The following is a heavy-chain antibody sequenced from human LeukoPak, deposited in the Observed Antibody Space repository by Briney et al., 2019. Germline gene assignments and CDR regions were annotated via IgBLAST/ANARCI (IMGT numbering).Heavy chain of an antibody. CDR2: IYYSGST. CDR1: GGSISSYY. J-gene: IGHJ4*02. Sequence: SETLSLTCTVSGGSISSYYWSWIRQPPGKGLEWIGYIYYSGSTNYNPSLKSRVTISVDTSKNQFSLKLSSVTAADTAVYYCARRRPEWELLYFDYWGQGTLVTVSS. CDR3: ARRRPEWELLYFDY. D-gene: IGHD1-26*01. V-gene: IGHV4-59*08.